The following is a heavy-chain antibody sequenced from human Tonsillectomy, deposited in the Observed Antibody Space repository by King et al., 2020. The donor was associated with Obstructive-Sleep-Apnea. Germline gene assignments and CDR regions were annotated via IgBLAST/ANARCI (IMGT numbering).Heavy chain of an antibody. J-gene: IGHJ4*02. CDR3: AKDRDSDFWRGCSDY. CDR2: ISGSGGGT. V-gene: IGHV3-23*04. Sequence: VQLVESGGGLVQPGGSLRLSCAASGVTFSSYAMNWVRQAPGKGLEWVSGISGSGGGTYYADSGKGRFTISRDNSTNTLYLQMNSLRAEDTAVYYCAKDRDSDFWRGCSDYWGQGTLVTVSS. D-gene: IGHD3-3*01. CDR1: GVTFSSYA.